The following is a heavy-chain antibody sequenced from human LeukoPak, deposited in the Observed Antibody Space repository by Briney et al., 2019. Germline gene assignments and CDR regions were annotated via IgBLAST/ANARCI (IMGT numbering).Heavy chain of an antibody. Sequence: GGSLRLSCTASGFTFSIYSMNWVRQAPGRGLEWVSYISSGSHSGSHTIYYADSVEGRFTISRDNAKNSLYLQMNSLRDEDSAVYYCARESNYLIDYWGQGTLVTVSS. CDR1: GFTFSIYS. CDR3: ARESNYLIDY. D-gene: IGHD5-24*01. J-gene: IGHJ4*02. CDR2: ISSGSHSGSHTI. V-gene: IGHV3-48*02.